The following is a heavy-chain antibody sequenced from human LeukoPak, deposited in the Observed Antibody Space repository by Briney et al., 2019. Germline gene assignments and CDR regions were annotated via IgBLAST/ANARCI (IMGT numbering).Heavy chain of an antibody. D-gene: IGHD3-9*01. CDR2: IYYSGST. V-gene: IGHV4-59*01. CDR3: ARTRYSDILTGSLGLFDY. Sequence: SETLSLTCAVYGGSFSGYYWSWIRQPPGKGLEWIGYIYYSGSTNYNPSLKSRVTISVDTSKNQFSLKLSSVTAADTAVYYCARTRYSDILTGSLGLFDYWGQGTLVTVSS. J-gene: IGHJ4*02. CDR1: GGSFSGYY.